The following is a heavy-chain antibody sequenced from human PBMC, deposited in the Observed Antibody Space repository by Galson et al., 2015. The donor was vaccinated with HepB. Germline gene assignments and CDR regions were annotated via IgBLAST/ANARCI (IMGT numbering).Heavy chain of an antibody. D-gene: IGHD6-13*01. J-gene: IGHJ4*02. Sequence: SVKVSCKASGGTFSTHAMSWVRQAPGQGLEWMGGITPLFGTAKYAQKFQGRVTITADESTRTVYMELTSLGFEDTAVYYCAREGIAASTNPVDYWGQGTLVTVSS. CDR3: AREGIAASTNPVDY. CDR2: ITPLFGTA. CDR1: GGTFSTHA. V-gene: IGHV1-69*13.